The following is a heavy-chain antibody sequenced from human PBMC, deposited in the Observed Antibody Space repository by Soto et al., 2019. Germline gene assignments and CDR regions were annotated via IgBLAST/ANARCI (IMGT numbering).Heavy chain of an antibody. V-gene: IGHV4-30-4*01. CDR3: ARVRMDCSGGSCYSGVVGAFDI. D-gene: IGHD2-15*01. Sequence: QVQLQESGPGLVKPSQTLSLTCTVSGGSISSGDYYWSWIRQPPGKGLEWIGYIYYSGSTYYNPSLKSRVTISVDTSKNQFSLKLSSVTAADTAVYYCARVRMDCSGGSCYSGVVGAFDIWGQGTMVTVSS. CDR2: IYYSGST. CDR1: GGSISSGDYY. J-gene: IGHJ3*02.